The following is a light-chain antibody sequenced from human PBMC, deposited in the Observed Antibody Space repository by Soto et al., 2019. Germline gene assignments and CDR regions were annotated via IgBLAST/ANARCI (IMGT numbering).Light chain of an antibody. J-gene: IGLJ1*01. V-gene: IGLV2-14*01. CDR2: EVS. CDR3: SSYTSSSTLEGV. CDR1: SSDVGGYNY. Sequence: QSALTQPASVSGSPGQSITISCTGTSSDVGGYNYVSWYQQHPGKAPKLMIYEVSNRPSGVSNRFSGSKFGNTASLTISGLQAEDEADYYCSSYTSSSTLEGVFGTGTKVTVL.